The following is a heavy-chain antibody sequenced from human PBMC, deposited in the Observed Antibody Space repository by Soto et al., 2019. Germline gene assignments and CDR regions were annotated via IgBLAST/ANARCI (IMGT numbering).Heavy chain of an antibody. Sequence: GESLKISCKGSGYSFTSYWIAWVRQMPGKGLEWMGIIYPYDSDTRYSPSFQGQVTISADKSISTAYLQWSSLRASDTAMYYCARTPLQCTGGSCYSDYYVLDVWGQGTTVTVSS. J-gene: IGHJ6*02. CDR3: ARTPLQCTGGSCYSDYYVLDV. CDR1: GYSFTSYW. D-gene: IGHD2-15*01. V-gene: IGHV5-51*01. CDR2: IYPYDSDT.